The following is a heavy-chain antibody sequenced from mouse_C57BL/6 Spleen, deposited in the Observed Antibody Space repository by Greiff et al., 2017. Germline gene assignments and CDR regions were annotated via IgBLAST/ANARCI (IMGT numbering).Heavy chain of an antibody. D-gene: IGHD2-3*01. Sequence: QVQLQQPGAELVKPGASVKLSCKASGYTFTSYWMQWVKQRPGQGLEWIGEIDPSDSYTNYNQKFKGKATLTVDTSSSTAYMQLSSLTSEDSAVYYCARRGYGGYTLDYWGQGTTLTVSS. CDR3: ARRGYGGYTLDY. J-gene: IGHJ2*01. CDR2: IDPSDSYT. V-gene: IGHV1-50*01. CDR1: GYTFTSYW.